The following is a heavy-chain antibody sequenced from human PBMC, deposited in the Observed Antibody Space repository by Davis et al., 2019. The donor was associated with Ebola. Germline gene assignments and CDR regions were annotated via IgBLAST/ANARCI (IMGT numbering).Heavy chain of an antibody. CDR1: GYTLSQLS. J-gene: IGHJ4*02. D-gene: IGHD3-10*01. CDR3: AAADGSGSYYAQFEW. Sequence: ASVKVSCKVSGYTLSQLSMHWVRQAPGKGLEWMGGLDPEDDETIYAQKFQDRVTMTEDTTTDTAYMELTSLTSDDTALYYCAAADGSGSYYAQFEWWGQGTLVTVSS. CDR2: LDPEDDET. V-gene: IGHV1-24*01.